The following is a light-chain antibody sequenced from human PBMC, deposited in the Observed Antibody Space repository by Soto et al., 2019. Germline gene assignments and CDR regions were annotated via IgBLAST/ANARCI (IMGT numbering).Light chain of an antibody. J-gene: IGLJ2*01. V-gene: IGLV2-14*01. CDR3: SSDTSSSPYVV. CDR1: SSDVGGYNY. Sequence: QSALTQPASVSGSPGQSITISCTGTSSDVGGYNYVSWYQQHPGKAPKLMIYDVSNRPSGVSNRFSGSKSGNTASLTISGLQAEDEADYYCSSDTSSSPYVVFGGGTKVTVL. CDR2: DVS.